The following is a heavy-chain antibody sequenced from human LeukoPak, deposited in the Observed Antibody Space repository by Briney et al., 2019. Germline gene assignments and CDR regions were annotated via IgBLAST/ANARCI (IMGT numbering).Heavy chain of an antibody. CDR2: IKHNGGEK. D-gene: IGHD2-2*02. J-gene: IGHJ6*02. CDR1: GFTFTDYF. CDR3: ATGEAAISGYYGMDV. V-gene: IGHV3-7*01. Sequence: PGGSLRLSCVASGFTFTDYFMSWVRQAPGKGLEWVASIKHNGGEKYYVDSVKGRFTISRDNAKNSLYLQMNSLRAEDTAVYYCATGEAAISGYYGMDVWGQGTTVTVSS.